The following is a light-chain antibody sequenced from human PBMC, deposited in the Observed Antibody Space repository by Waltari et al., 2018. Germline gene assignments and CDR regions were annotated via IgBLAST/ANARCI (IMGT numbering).Light chain of an antibody. Sequence: QLVLTQSPSASASLGASVKLTCTLSSGHSSNVIAWLPQQPEKGPRYLMKVNSDGSHSKGDEMPDRFSGSSSGAERYLTISSLQSEDEADYYCQTGGHGTWVFGGGTKLTVL. CDR1: SGHSSNV. J-gene: IGLJ3*02. CDR2: VNSDGSH. V-gene: IGLV4-69*01. CDR3: QTGGHGTWV.